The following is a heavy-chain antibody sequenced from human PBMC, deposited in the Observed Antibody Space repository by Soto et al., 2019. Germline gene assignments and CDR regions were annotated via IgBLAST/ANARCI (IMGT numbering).Heavy chain of an antibody. Sequence: SETLSLTCTVSGGSISSYYWSWIRQPPGKGLEWIGYIYYSGSTNYNPSLKSRVTISVDTSKNQFSLKLSSVTAADTAVYYCARHYGDYLGYYYYYMDVWGKWTTVTVSS. D-gene: IGHD4-17*01. CDR2: IYYSGST. J-gene: IGHJ6*03. CDR1: GGSISSYY. CDR3: ARHYGDYLGYYYYYMDV. V-gene: IGHV4-59*08.